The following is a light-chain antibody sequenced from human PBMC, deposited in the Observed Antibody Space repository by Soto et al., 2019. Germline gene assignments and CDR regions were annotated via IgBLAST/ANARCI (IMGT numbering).Light chain of an antibody. CDR2: DVT. V-gene: IGLV2-11*01. CDR3: SSYAGTYTWV. Sequence: QSALTQPRSLSGSPGQSVTISCTGTSSDVGGYNYVSWYQQHPGKAPKLLIYDVTKRPSGVPDHFSGSKSGNRASLTISGLQAEDEADYYCSSYAGTYTWVFGGGTKLTVL. CDR1: SSDVGGYNY. J-gene: IGLJ3*02.